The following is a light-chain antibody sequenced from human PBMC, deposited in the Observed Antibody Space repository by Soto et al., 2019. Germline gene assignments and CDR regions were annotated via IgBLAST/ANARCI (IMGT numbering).Light chain of an antibody. CDR1: QTISIC. V-gene: IGKV1-5*03. Sequence: DFQMSQSPSTLSGSVGDRVSITCRASQTISICLAWCQQKPGRAPKLLIYKASTLKSGVPSSFSGSRSGTEFTPTISSLQPDDFATYYCQHYNSYSEAFGQATKVDIK. J-gene: IGKJ1*01. CDR3: QHYNSYSEA. CDR2: KAS.